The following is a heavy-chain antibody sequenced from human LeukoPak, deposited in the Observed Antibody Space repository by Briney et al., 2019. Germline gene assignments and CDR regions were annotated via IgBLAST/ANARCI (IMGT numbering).Heavy chain of an antibody. CDR2: ISAYNGNT. CDR1: GYTFTSHG. Sequence: GASVKVSCKASGYTFTSHGSSWVRQAPGQGLEGIGWISAYNGNTNYAPTLQGRVTMTADTSTSTAYMELRSLRSDDTAVYYCARVSLYYYGSGSGSDYWGQGTLVTVSS. D-gene: IGHD3-10*01. CDR3: ARVSLYYYGSGSGSDY. V-gene: IGHV1-18*01. J-gene: IGHJ4*02.